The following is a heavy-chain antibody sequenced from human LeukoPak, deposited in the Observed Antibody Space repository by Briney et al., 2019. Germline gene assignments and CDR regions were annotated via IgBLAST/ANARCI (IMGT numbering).Heavy chain of an antibody. V-gene: IGHV1-46*01. J-gene: IGHJ5*02. CDR2: IRPTDGGT. D-gene: IGHD3-9*01. CDR1: GYTFINHY. CDR3: TRTINSWFDP. Sequence: ASVKISCKPSGYTFINHYIHWVRQAPGQGLGWMGVIRPTDGGTSYSQNFQGRLSMTSDTSTSTAYMELSSLRSEDTAIYYCTRTINSWFDPWGQGTPVSVSS.